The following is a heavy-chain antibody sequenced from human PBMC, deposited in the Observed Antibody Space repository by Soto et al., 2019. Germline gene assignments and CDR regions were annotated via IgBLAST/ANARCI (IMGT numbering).Heavy chain of an antibody. D-gene: IGHD2-2*01. J-gene: IGHJ6*03. CDR2: ISSNGGST. CDR3: ARDGLVVVPAAIRYYYYYMDV. Sequence: GGSLRLSCAASGFTFSSYAMHWVRQAPGKGLEYVSAISSNGGSTYYANSVKGRFTISRDNSKNTLYLQMGSLRAEDMAVYYCARDGLVVVPAAIRYYYYYMDVWGKGNTVTVSS. V-gene: IGHV3-64*01. CDR1: GFTFSSYA.